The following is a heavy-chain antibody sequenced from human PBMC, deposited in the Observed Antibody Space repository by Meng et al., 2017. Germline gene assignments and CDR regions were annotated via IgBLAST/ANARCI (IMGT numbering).Heavy chain of an antibody. D-gene: IGHD3-22*01. Sequence: SETLSLTCTVSGGSISSGSYYWSWIRQPAGKGLEWIGRIYTSGSTNYNPSLKSRVTISVDTSKNQFSLKLSSVTAADTAVYYRARDLGAYYYDSSGYYYVNWGQGTLVTVSS. CDR3: ARDLGAYYYDSSGYYYVN. CDR2: IYTSGST. J-gene: IGHJ4*02. V-gene: IGHV4-61*02. CDR1: GGSISSGSYY.